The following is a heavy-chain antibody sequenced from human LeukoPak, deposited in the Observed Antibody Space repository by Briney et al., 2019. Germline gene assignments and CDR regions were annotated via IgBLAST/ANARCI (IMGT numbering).Heavy chain of an antibody. D-gene: IGHD2-2*01. CDR1: GFTFSSYA. CDR3: AKTYCSSTSCPGMDV. J-gene: IGHJ6*04. V-gene: IGHV3-23*01. CDR2: ISGSGGST. Sequence: GRSLRLSCAASGFTFSSYAISWVRQAPGKGLEWVSAISGSGGSTYYADFVKGRFTISRDNSKNTLYLQMNSLRAEDTAVYYCAKTYCSSTSCPGMDVWGKGTTVTVSS.